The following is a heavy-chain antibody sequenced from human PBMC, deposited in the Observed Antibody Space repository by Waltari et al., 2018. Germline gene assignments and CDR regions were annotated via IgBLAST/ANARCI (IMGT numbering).Heavy chain of an antibody. V-gene: IGHV3-30*18. D-gene: IGHD1-26*01. CDR3: AKAGGIHNYPLDP. CDR1: GYPFNNYG. Sequence: HVEEFGGGVVQPGGSLRLSCVASGYPFNNYGMHWVRQAPGKGLEWLAVISSDGSGKYYADSVKGRFTMSRDNSKNTVYLQMNSLRPEDTAVYYCAKAGGIHNYPLDPWGQGTLVTVSS. CDR2: ISSDGSGK. J-gene: IGHJ5*02.